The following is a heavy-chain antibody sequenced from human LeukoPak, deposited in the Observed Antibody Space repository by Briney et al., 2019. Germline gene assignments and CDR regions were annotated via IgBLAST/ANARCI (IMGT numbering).Heavy chain of an antibody. CDR3: ARSGSYYSWYFDL. Sequence: GGSLRLSCAASGFTFSSYSMNWVRQAPGKGLEWVSSISSSSSYIYYAVSVKGRFTISRDNAKNSLYLQMNSLRAEDTAVYYCARSGSYYSWYFDLWGRGTLVTVSS. D-gene: IGHD1-26*01. J-gene: IGHJ2*01. CDR2: ISSSSSYI. CDR1: GFTFSSYS. V-gene: IGHV3-21*01.